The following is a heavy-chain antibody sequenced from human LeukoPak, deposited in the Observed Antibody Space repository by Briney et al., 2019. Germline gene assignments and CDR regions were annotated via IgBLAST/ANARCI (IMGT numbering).Heavy chain of an antibody. V-gene: IGHV3-7*04. CDR2: IKPDGSEK. Sequence: GGSLRLSCAASGFTVSSNYMSWVRQAPGKGLEWVATIKPDGSEKFYVDSVKGRFTISRDNAKSSLYLQINSLTAEDTSVYYCARGSSWGSNYWGQGTLVTVSS. D-gene: IGHD6-6*01. CDR3: ARGSSWGSNY. J-gene: IGHJ4*02. CDR1: GFTVSSNY.